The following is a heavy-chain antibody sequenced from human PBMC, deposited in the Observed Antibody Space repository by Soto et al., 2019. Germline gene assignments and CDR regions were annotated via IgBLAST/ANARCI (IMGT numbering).Heavy chain of an antibody. Sequence: SETLSLTCSVSGFSITARNYYWAWVRQSPGKGLEWIQSVYHSGSTYYNYNPSLKSRVSTSVDTSKNQFSLTVTSVTAADTAVYFCARHHLPYRTSAEVPRWFDPSGPGXLVTGSS. CDR1: GFSITARNYY. V-gene: IGHV4-39*01. CDR3: ARHHLPYRTSAEVPRWFDP. CDR2: VYHSGST. D-gene: IGHD2-2*01. J-gene: IGHJ5*02.